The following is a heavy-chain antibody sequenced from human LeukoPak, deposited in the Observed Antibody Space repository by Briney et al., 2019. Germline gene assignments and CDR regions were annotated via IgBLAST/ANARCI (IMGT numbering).Heavy chain of an antibody. J-gene: IGHJ3*02. D-gene: IGHD6-19*01. V-gene: IGHV4-4*02. CDR3: ATYSSGWAGGAFDI. Sequence: SETLSLTCAVSGGSISSSNWWSWVRQPPGKGLEWIGEIYHSGSTNYNPSLKSRVTISVDKSKNQFSLKLSSVTAADTAVYYCATYSSGWAGGAFDIWGQGTMVTVSS. CDR1: GGSISSSNW. CDR2: IYHSGST.